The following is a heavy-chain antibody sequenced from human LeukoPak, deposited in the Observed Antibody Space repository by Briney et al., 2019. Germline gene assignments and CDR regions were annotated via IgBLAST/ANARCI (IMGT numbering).Heavy chain of an antibody. CDR2: INHSGST. CDR3: ARARDRWELKGDY. V-gene: IGHV4-34*01. CDR1: GGSFSGYY. Sequence: SETLSLTCAVYGGSFSGYYWSWIRQPPGKGLEWIGEINHSGSTNYNPSLRSRVTISVDTSKNQFSLKLSSVTAADTAMYYCARARDRWELKGDYWGQGTLVTVSS. J-gene: IGHJ4*02. D-gene: IGHD1-26*01.